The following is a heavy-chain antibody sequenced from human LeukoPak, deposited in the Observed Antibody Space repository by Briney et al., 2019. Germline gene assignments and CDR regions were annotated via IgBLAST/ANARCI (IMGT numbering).Heavy chain of an antibody. CDR2: IYYSGST. CDR1: GGSISSYY. D-gene: IGHD1-1*01. V-gene: IGHV4-59*08. Sequence: SETLSLTCAVSGGSISSYYWSWIRQPPGKGLEWIGYIYYSGSTNYNPSLKSRVTISVDTPKNQFSLKLSSVTAADTAVYYCARQARSYNWNDEAFDIWGQGTMVTVSS. CDR3: ARQARSYNWNDEAFDI. J-gene: IGHJ3*02.